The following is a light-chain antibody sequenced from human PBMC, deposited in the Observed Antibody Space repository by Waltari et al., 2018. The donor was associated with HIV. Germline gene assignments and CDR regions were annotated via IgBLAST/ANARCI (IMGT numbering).Light chain of an antibody. CDR1: EDISDDS. J-gene: IGKJ2*01. CDR3: QQYGRSPPYT. Sequence: DIGVTQAPSNLAFAPGERATLPWRANEDISDDSLAWYQQKDGQAPRLLIYGASARATGIPDRFSGSGSGADFALIISSLEPDDFAVYYCQQYGRSPPYTFGQGTKLEIK. V-gene: IGKV3-20*01. CDR2: GAS.